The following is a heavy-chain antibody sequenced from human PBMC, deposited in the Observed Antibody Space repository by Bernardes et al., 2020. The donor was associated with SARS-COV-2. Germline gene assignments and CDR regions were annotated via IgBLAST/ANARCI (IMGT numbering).Heavy chain of an antibody. CDR2: IKSKSDDETT. Sequence: GGSLRLSCAASGFTFSNAWMTWLRQAPGTGLEWVGRIKSKSDDETTDYAAPVKGRFTISRDDSKNTLYLQMNSLKTEDTAVYFCTTIDSRGYYYTNWFDHWGQGTLVTVSS. J-gene: IGHJ5*02. CDR3: TTIDSRGYYYTNWFDH. V-gene: IGHV3-15*01. D-gene: IGHD3-22*01. CDR1: GFTFSNAW.